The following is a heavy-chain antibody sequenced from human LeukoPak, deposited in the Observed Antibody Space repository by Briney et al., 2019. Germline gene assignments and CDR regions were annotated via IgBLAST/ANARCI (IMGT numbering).Heavy chain of an antibody. J-gene: IGHJ3*02. CDR3: ARRDFWSGSQGAFDI. D-gene: IGHD3-3*01. Sequence: SVKVSCKASGGTFSRYAISWVRQAPGQGLEWMGGIIPIFGTANYAQKFQGRVTITPDESTSTAYMELSSLRSEDTAVYYCARRDFWSGSQGAFDIWGQGTMVTVSS. V-gene: IGHV1-69*01. CDR1: GGTFSRYA. CDR2: IIPIFGTA.